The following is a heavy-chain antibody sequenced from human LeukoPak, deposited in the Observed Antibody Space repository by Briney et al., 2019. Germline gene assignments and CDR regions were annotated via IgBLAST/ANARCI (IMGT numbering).Heavy chain of an antibody. Sequence: PSETLSLTCAFCCYSISSGYYWGWIGQPPGKGLEWIGSIYHSGSTYYNPSLKSRVTISVDTSKYQFSLKLSSVTAADTAVYYCARHVYCSSTGCYYSEYFQHWGQGTLVTVSS. CDR3: ARHVYCSSTGCYYSEYFQH. D-gene: IGHD2-2*01. V-gene: IGHV4-38-2*01. CDR1: CYSISSGYY. J-gene: IGHJ1*01. CDR2: IYHSGST.